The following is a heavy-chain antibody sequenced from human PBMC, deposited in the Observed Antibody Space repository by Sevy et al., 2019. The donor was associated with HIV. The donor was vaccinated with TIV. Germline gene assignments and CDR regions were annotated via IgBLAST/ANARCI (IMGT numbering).Heavy chain of an antibody. CDR1: GFTFSSYS. CDR3: ARDREEYYGSGSYYSPPLYYYGMDV. D-gene: IGHD3-10*01. Sequence: GGSLRLSCAASGFTFSSYSMNWVHQAPGKGLEWVSYISSSSSTIYYADSVKGRFTISRDNAKNSLYLQMNSLRDEDTAVYYCARDREEYYGSGSYYSPPLYYYGMDVWGQGTTVTVSS. CDR2: ISSSSSTI. J-gene: IGHJ6*02. V-gene: IGHV3-48*02.